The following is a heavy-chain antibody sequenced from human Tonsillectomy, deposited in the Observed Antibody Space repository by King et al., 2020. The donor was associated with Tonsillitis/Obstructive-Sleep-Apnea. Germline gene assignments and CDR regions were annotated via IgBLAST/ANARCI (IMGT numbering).Heavy chain of an antibody. CDR3: ARVPWCVELSASPTFDY. D-gene: IGHD3-10*01. CDR2: ISGYNGNT. J-gene: IGHJ4*02. CDR1: GYNLNSHG. Sequence: QLVQSGAEVKKPGASVKVSCKASGYNLNSHGISWVRQAPGQGLEWMGWISGYNGNTNYAQKLQGRVTMTTDTSTSTAYMELRSLRSDDTAVYYCARVPWCVELSASPTFDYWGQGTLVTVSS. V-gene: IGHV1-18*01.